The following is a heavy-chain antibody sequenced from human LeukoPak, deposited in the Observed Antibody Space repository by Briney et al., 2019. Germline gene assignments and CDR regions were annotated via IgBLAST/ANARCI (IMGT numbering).Heavy chain of an antibody. CDR2: ISGSGGST. D-gene: IGHD6-13*01. J-gene: IGHJ4*02. V-gene: IGHV3-23*01. Sequence: GGSLRLSCAASGFTFSSYAMNWVRQAPGKGLEWVSAISGSGGSTYYADSVKGRFTISRDNSKNALYLQMDSLRAEDTAVYYCAKDHGSSWYYFDYWGQGTLVTVSS. CDR3: AKDHGSSWYYFDY. CDR1: GFTFSSYA.